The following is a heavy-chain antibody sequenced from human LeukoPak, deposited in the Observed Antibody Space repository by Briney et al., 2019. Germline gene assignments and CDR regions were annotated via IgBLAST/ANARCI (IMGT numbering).Heavy chain of an antibody. D-gene: IGHD3-22*01. J-gene: IGHJ5*02. CDR2: ISYDGSNK. Sequence: QPGGSLRLSCAASGFTFSYYAMSWVRQAPGKGLEWVAVISYDGSNKYYADSVKGRFTISRDNSKNTLYLQMNSLRAEDTAVYYCARARSPSSGYLLRDHNWFDPWGQGTLVTVSS. CDR1: GFTFSYYA. V-gene: IGHV3-30*03. CDR3: ARARSPSSGYLLRDHNWFDP.